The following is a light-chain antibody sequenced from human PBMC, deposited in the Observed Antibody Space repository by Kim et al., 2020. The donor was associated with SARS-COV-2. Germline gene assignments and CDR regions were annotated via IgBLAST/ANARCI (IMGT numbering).Light chain of an antibody. CDR3: KSRDSSGNLLV. V-gene: IGLV3-19*01. J-gene: IGLJ2*01. CDR2: AKN. Sequence: SSELTQDPAMSVALGQTIRITCQGDNLRTYSASWYQQKPGQAPVLVIFAKNNRPSGIPDRFSGSSSGNTASLTITGAQAEDEADYYCKSRDSSGNLLVFG. CDR1: NLRTYS.